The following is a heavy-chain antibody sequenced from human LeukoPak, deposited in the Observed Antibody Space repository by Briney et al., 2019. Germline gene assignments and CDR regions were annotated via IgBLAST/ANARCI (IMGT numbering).Heavy chain of an antibody. Sequence: SVKVSCKASGFTFTSSAMQWVRQARGQRLEWIGWIVVGSGNTNYAQKFQERVTITRDMSTSTAYMELSSLRSEDRAVYYCAADSSGWYGPFDYWGQGTLVTVSS. V-gene: IGHV1-58*02. CDR2: IVVGSGNT. CDR3: AADSSGWYGPFDY. D-gene: IGHD6-19*01. CDR1: GFTFTSSA. J-gene: IGHJ4*02.